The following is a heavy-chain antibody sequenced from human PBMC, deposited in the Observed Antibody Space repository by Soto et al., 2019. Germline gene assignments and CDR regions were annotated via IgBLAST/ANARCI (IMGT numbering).Heavy chain of an antibody. Sequence: VASVKVSCKASGYTFTSYGISWVRQAPGQGLEWMGWISAYNGNTNYAQKLQGIVTMTTDTSTSTACMELRSLRSDDTAVYYCARDIAVAGTCVDYWGQGTLVTVSS. CDR3: ARDIAVAGTCVDY. D-gene: IGHD6-19*01. CDR2: ISAYNGNT. V-gene: IGHV1-18*01. CDR1: GYTFTSYG. J-gene: IGHJ4*02.